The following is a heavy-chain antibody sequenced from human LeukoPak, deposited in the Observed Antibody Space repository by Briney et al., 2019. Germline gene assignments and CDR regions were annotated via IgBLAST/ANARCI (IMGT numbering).Heavy chain of an antibody. D-gene: IGHD2-21*02. CDR1: GGTFSNYT. Sequence: ASVKVSCKTSGGTFSNYTISWVRQAPGRGLEWMGGIIPLFGPTNYAQGFQGRVTITADESTNTVFMDLSSLTSEDTAMYYCAEDCGADCRHAFDVWGQGTVVTVSS. V-gene: IGHV1-69*13. CDR2: IIPLFGPT. CDR3: AEDCGADCRHAFDV. J-gene: IGHJ3*01.